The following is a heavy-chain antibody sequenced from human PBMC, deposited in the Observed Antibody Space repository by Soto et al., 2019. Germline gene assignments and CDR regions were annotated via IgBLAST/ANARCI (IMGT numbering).Heavy chain of an antibody. J-gene: IGHJ1*01. CDR2: ISSSGTYI. V-gene: IGHV3-11*06. CDR3: ATAIGSYSLEFFQD. Sequence: PGRALGLPCSPSRFVLSDYHMSSIRPAPGKGLEWVSYISSSGTYINYADSVKGRFTISRDNAKNSLSLQMHSVIPEDTAVYYCATAIGSYSLEFFQDWGQGTLVTVSS. CDR1: RFVLSDYH. D-gene: IGHD1-26*01.